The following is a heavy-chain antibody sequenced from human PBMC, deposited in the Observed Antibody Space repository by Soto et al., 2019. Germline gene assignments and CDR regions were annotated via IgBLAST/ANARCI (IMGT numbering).Heavy chain of an antibody. V-gene: IGHV3-30-3*01. CDR3: ARMGGLHGIDV. CDR2: ISYDGSNK. CDR1: GFTFSSYA. D-gene: IGHD2-15*01. J-gene: IGHJ6*02. Sequence: QVQLVASGGGVVQPGRSLRLSCAASGFTFSSYAMHWVRQAPGKGLEWVAVISYDGSNKYYADSVKGRFTISRDNSKNTLYLQMNCLRAEDTAVYYCARMGGLHGIDVWGQGTTVTVPS.